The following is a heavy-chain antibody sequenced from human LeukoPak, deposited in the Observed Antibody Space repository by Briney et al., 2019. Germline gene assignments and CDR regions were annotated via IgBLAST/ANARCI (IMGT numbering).Heavy chain of an antibody. Sequence: PSETLSLTCTVSGGSISSYYWSWIRQPPGKGLEWIGYIYYSGSTNYNPSLKSRVTISVDTSKNQFSLKLSSVTAADTAVYYCARLGDSSSWDWFDPWGQGTLVTVSS. CDR3: ARLGDSSSWDWFDP. CDR1: GGSISSYY. CDR2: IYYSGST. J-gene: IGHJ5*02. D-gene: IGHD6-13*01. V-gene: IGHV4-59*08.